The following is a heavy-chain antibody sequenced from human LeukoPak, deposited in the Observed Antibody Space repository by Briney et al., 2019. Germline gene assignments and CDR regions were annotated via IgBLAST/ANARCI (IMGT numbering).Heavy chain of an antibody. D-gene: IGHD3-10*01. J-gene: IGHJ4*02. CDR1: GYTFTAYY. CDR2: INPNSGGT. V-gene: IGHV1-2*02. Sequence: ASVKVSCKASGYTFTAYYLHWVRQAPGPGLEWMGWINPNSGGTNYAQKFQGRVTMNRDTSISTAYMDLSGLTSDDTGVYYCARAEGSSPMATHYWGQGTLVTVSS. CDR3: ARAEGSSPMATHY.